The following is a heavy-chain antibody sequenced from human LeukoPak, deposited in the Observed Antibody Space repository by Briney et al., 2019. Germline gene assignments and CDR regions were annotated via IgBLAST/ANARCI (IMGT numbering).Heavy chain of an antibody. CDR3: ARAKTGVSDAFDI. J-gene: IGHJ3*02. CDR1: GYTFTGYS. Sequence: ASVKVSCKASGYTFTGYSIHWVRQAPGQGLEWMGWIHPKSGGTNYAQKFQGRVTMTRDTSTSTVYMELSSLRSEDTAVYYCARAKTGVSDAFDIWGQGTMVTVSS. V-gene: IGHV1-2*02. CDR2: IHPKSGGT. D-gene: IGHD7-27*01.